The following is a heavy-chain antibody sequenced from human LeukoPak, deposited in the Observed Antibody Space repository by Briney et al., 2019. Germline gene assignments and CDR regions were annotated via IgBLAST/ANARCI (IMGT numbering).Heavy chain of an antibody. D-gene: IGHD6-13*01. V-gene: IGHV4-31*03. Sequence: NPSETLSLTCTVSGGSISSGGYYWSWIRQHPGKGLEWIGYIYYSGSTYYNPSLKSRVTISVDTSKNQFSLKLSSVTAADTAVYYCARVGQQLAQSPFDYWGQGTLVTVSS. CDR1: GGSISSGGYY. CDR2: IYYSGST. J-gene: IGHJ4*02. CDR3: ARVGQQLAQSPFDY.